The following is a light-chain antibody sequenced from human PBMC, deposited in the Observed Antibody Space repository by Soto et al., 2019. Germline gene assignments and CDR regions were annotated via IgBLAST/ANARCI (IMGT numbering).Light chain of an antibody. CDR3: LQDHEHLT. J-gene: IGKJ4*01. V-gene: IGKV1-6*01. CDR2: GAS. Sequence: AIQMTQSPSYLSASVGDRVTITCRASQDISNDLGWYQQKPGKAPKLLIYGASTLQSGVPSRFSGSGSGTDFTLTISSLQPEDSASYYCLQDHEHLTFGGGTRVEIK. CDR1: QDISND.